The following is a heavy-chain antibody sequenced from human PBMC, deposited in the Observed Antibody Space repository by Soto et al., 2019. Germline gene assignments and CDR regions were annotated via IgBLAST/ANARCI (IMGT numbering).Heavy chain of an antibody. D-gene: IGHD2-15*01. Sequence: QVELVQSGGEVKKPGASVTVSCKASGYTFTIYGIAWVRQVPGQGLAWMGWIGVYNDKRNYAKKFQGRVTITTDTSTSTAYISLSNLRSDDTAVYFCARRGASILDYWGQGTLVTVSS. CDR1: GYTFTIYG. CDR2: IGVYNDKR. J-gene: IGHJ4*02. V-gene: IGHV1-18*01. CDR3: ARRGASILDY.